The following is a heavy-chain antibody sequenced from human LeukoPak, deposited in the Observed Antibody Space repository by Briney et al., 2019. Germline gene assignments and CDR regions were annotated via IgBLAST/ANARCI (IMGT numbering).Heavy chain of an antibody. CDR3: AKKACDSSGYYYCAFDI. D-gene: IGHD3-22*01. V-gene: IGHV3-30*18. CDR1: GFTFSGYG. Sequence: GRSLRLSCAASGFTFSGYGMHWVRQAPGKGLEWVAVISYDGSNKYYADSVKGRFTISRDNSKNTLYLQMNSLRAEDTAVYYCAKKACDSSGYYYCAFDIWGQGTMVTVSS. J-gene: IGHJ3*02. CDR2: ISYDGSNK.